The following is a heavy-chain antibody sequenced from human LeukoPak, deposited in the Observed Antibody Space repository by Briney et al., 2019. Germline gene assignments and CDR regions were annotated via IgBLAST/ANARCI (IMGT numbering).Heavy chain of an antibody. Sequence: GGSLRLSCVASGFTYRHYGIHGVRQAPGKGVEWVAVIWYDGTNKYYGDSVKGRFTISRDNSKNALYLQMNSLRAEDTAVYYCAKDRGSYSTTADSWGQGTLVTVSS. J-gene: IGHJ5*01. D-gene: IGHD1-26*01. V-gene: IGHV3-33*06. CDR1: GFTYRHYG. CDR3: AKDRGSYSTTADS. CDR2: IWYDGTNK.